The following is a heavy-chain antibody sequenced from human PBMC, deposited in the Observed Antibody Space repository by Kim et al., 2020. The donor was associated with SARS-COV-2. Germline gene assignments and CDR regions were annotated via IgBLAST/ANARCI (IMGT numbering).Heavy chain of an antibody. CDR1: GGSFSGYY. V-gene: IGHV4-34*01. J-gene: IGHJ4*02. CDR3: ARGPTDSSSPGLFDY. D-gene: IGHD6-6*01. CDR2: INHSGST. Sequence: SETLSLTCAVYGGSFSGYYWSWIRQPPGKGLEWIGEINHSGSTNYNPSLKSRVTISVDTSKNQFSLKLSSVTAADTAVYYCARGPTDSSSPGLFDYWGQGTLVTVSS.